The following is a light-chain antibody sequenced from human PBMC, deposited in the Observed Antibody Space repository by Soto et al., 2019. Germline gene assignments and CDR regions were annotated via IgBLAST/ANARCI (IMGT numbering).Light chain of an antibody. J-gene: IGKJ2*01. Sequence: EIVMTQSPPSLTVTPGEPASISCRSSQRLLHSNGNTFLDWYLQKPGQSPQLLIYLRSNRASGVPDRVSGSEAGTDFTLKISRVEAEDVGVYYCMQALQTPYTFGQGTKLEIK. CDR1: QRLLHSNGNTF. CDR2: LRS. CDR3: MQALQTPYT. V-gene: IGKV2-28*01.